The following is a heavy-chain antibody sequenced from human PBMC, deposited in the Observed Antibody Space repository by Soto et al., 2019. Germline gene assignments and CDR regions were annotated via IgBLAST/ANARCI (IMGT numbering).Heavy chain of an antibody. CDR2: IYYSGST. CDR1: GGSISSGGYY. CDR3: ARTTYSSVYFDY. D-gene: IGHD2-21*01. Sequence: SETLSLTCTVPGGSISSGGYYWSWIRQHPGKGLEWIGYIYYSGSTYYNPSLKSRVTISVDTSKNQFSLKLSSVTAADTAVYYCARTTYSSVYFDYWGQGTLVTVSS. V-gene: IGHV4-31*03. J-gene: IGHJ4*02.